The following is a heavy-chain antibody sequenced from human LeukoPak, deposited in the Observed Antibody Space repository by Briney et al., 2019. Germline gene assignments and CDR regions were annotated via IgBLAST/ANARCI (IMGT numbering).Heavy chain of an antibody. CDR1: GFTFSSYW. CDR3: ARGAWYFGY. J-gene: IGHJ4*02. CDR2: INQDGSEK. V-gene: IGHV3-7*04. Sequence: GGSLRLSCAASGFTFSSYWMSWVRQAPGKGLEWVANINQDGSEKYYADSVKGRFTLSRDNTKNSLYLQMISLRAEDTAVYYCARGAWYFGYWGQGALVTVSS.